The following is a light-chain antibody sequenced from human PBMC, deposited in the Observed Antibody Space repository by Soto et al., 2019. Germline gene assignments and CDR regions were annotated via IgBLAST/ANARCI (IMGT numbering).Light chain of an antibody. Sequence: ESVLTQFPGTLSLSPWERATLSCRASQSITRNYLAGDQQKPGQAPSLLIYGTSGRATGIPDRFSGSGSGTDFTLNISRLEPEDFAVYYCQQYGGAPPRTFGQGTKLEI. CDR2: GTS. V-gene: IGKV3-20*01. CDR3: QQYGGAPPRT. CDR1: QSITRNY. J-gene: IGKJ2*01.